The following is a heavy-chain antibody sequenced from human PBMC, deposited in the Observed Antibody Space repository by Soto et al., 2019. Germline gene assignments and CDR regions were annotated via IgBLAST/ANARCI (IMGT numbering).Heavy chain of an antibody. CDR2: INHSGVT. J-gene: IGHJ6*02. V-gene: IGHV4-34*01. Sequence: PQGKGLEWIGEINHSGVTNYQPSLKHRVTMSVDTSKNQFSLQLKSVTAADTALYYCARFSRSYYYATAVWLQRSTVT. CDR3: ARFSRSYYYATAV.